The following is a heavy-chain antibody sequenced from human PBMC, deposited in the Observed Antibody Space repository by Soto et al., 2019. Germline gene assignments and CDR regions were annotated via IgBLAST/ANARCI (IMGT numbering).Heavy chain of an antibody. V-gene: IGHV5-10-1*04. CDR1: GFDFTSHW. Sequence: PGESLKISCQGSGFDFTSHWITWVRLMPGKGLDWIGNIALVDSQTHYSPSFQGQATLSADKSINTSFLQCATLRASDTAIYYCARLNFGVVTSVSWFDPWGPGTLVTVSS. CDR3: ARLNFGVVTSVSWFDP. D-gene: IGHD3-3*01. J-gene: IGHJ5*02. CDR2: IALVDSQT.